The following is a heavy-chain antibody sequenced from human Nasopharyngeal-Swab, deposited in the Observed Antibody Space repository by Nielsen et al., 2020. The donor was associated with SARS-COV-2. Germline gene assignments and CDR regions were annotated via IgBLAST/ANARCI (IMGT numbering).Heavy chain of an antibody. J-gene: IGHJ4*02. CDR1: GDSVSNDRVA. V-gene: IGHV6-1*01. CDR2: TYYRSEWYN. CDR3: ARDEGAHNS. D-gene: IGHD3-16*01. Sequence: QSLSLNGAISGDSVSNDRVAGKWSRQTPSRGLERLGRTYYRSEWYNDYAVSVKSRITIKPDPSTNQFSLQLNSVTPEDTAVYYCARDEGAHNSWGQGTLVTVSS.